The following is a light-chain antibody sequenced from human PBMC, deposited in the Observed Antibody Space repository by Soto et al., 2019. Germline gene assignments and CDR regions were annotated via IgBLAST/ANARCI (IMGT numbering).Light chain of an antibody. CDR3: HQYNTWPSYT. CDR2: GAS. V-gene: IGKV3-15*01. CDR1: QSVSSN. J-gene: IGKJ2*01. Sequence: EIVMTQSPATLSVSPGERATLSCRASQSVSSNLAWYQQKPGQAPRLLIYGASTRATGIPARCSGSGSGTEFTLTISSLQSEDSALYYCHQYNTWPSYTFGQTTQLEI.